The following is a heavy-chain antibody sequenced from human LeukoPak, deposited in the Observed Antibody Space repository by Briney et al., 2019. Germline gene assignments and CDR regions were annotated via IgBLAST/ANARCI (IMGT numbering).Heavy chain of an antibody. D-gene: IGHD3-3*01. Sequence: GASVKVSCKASGYTFTSYGISWVRQAPGQGLEWMGWISAYNGNTNYAQKLQGRVTMTTDTSTSTAYMELRSLRSDGTAVYYCARAEPEMNYDFWSGYYMANRFDPWGQGTLVTVSS. V-gene: IGHV1-18*01. CDR1: GYTFTSYG. J-gene: IGHJ5*02. CDR3: ARAEPEMNYDFWSGYYMANRFDP. CDR2: ISAYNGNT.